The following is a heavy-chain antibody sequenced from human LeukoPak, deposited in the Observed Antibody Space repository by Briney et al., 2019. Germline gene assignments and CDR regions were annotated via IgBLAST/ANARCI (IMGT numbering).Heavy chain of an antibody. J-gene: IGHJ4*02. Sequence: AGGSLRLSCAASGFTFSSYGVHWVRQAPGKGREGVAVISYVGSNKYYADSVKGRFTISRDNAKNSLYLQMNSLRAEDTAVYYCARVGLGYCSSTSCPRDFDYWGQGTLVTVSS. CDR1: GFTFSSYG. CDR2: ISYVGSNK. V-gene: IGHV3-30*03. CDR3: ARVGLGYCSSTSCPRDFDY. D-gene: IGHD2-2*01.